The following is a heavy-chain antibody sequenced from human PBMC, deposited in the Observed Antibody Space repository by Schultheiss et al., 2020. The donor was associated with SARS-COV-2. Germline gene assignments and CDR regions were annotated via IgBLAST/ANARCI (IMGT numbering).Heavy chain of an antibody. V-gene: IGHV3-30*03. Sequence: GGSLRLSCAASGFTFSSYGMHWVRQAPGKGLEWVAVISYDGGYKYYADSVKGRFTISRDNSKNTLYLQVNSLRAEDTAVYYCARDDSYYDFWSGPTSPPRFDPWGQGTLVTVSS. CDR1: GFTFSSYG. CDR2: ISYDGGYK. D-gene: IGHD3-3*01. J-gene: IGHJ5*02. CDR3: ARDDSYYDFWSGPTSPPRFDP.